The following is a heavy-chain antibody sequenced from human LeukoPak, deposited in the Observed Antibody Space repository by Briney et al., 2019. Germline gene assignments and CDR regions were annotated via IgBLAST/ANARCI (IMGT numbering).Heavy chain of an antibody. CDR2: ISSSGRTI. J-gene: IGHJ3*02. Sequence: GGSLRLSCAAFGFTFSDYYMSWIRQAPGKGLEWVSYISSSGRTIYYADSVKGRFTISRDNAKNSLYLQMNSLRAEDTAVYYCTTSPDAFDIWGQGTMVTVSS. V-gene: IGHV3-11*04. D-gene: IGHD1-26*01. CDR3: TTSPDAFDI. CDR1: GFTFSDYY.